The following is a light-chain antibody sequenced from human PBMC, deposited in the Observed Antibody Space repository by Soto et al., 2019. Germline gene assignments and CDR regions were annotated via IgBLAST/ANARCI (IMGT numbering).Light chain of an antibody. J-gene: IGLJ3*02. CDR3: QSYDSSLSGWV. CDR2: GNS. V-gene: IGLV1-40*01. Sequence: QSVLTQPPSVSGAPGQRVTISCTGSSSNIGAGYDVHWYQQLPGTAPKLHIYGNSNRPSGVPDRFSGSKSGTSASLAITGLRAEEEADYYCQSYDSSLSGWVFGGGTKLTVL. CDR1: SSNIGAGYD.